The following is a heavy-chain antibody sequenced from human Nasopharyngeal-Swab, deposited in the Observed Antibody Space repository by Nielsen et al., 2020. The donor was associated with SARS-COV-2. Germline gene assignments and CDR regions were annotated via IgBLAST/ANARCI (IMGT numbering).Heavy chain of an antibody. CDR1: GCIFDDYA. V-gene: IGHV3-9*01. D-gene: IGHD6-19*01. CDR3: ARGGSGWTYYYYGMDV. CDR2: ITCNSGSI. Sequence: SLIISCAASGCIFDDYALHWGRQAPAKRLEWVSGITCNSGSIGYADSVKGRFTISRDNAKNSLYLQMNSLRAEDTALYYCARGGSGWTYYYYGMDVWGQGTTVTVSS. J-gene: IGHJ6*02.